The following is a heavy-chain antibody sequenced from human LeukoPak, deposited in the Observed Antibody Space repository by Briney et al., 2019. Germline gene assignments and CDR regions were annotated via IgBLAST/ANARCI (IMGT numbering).Heavy chain of an antibody. V-gene: IGHV3-7*01. D-gene: IGHD1/OR15-1a*01. Sequence: GGSLRLSCSASTSIIHWVRQAPGKGLEWVANIRQDGSVQNYVDSVKGRFTISRDNPKNSVYLQMSSLRAEDTAVYYCLVTTRSRGFDYWGQGTLVTVSS. J-gene: IGHJ4*02. CDR3: LVTTRSRGFDY. CDR1: TSII. CDR2: IRQDGSVQ.